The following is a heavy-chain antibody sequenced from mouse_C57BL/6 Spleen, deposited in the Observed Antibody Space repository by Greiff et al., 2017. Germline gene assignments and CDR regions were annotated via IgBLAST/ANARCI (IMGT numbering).Heavy chain of an antibody. D-gene: IGHD1-1*01. V-gene: IGHV1-52*01. CDR1: GYTFTSYW. CDR2: IDPSDSET. J-gene: IGHJ1*03. CDR3: ARSGGSSPWYFEV. Sequence: QVQLQQPGAELVRPGSSVKLSCKASGYTFTSYWMHWVKQRPIQGLEWIGNIDPSDSETHYNQKFKDKATLTVDKSSSTAYMQLSSLTSEDSAVYYCARSGGSSPWYFEVWGTGTTVTVSS.